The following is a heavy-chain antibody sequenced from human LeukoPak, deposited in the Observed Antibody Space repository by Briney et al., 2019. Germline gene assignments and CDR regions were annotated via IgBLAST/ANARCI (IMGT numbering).Heavy chain of an antibody. D-gene: IGHD4-17*01. CDR3: ARHSLYGNWFDP. CDR2: ISYSGST. CDR1: GGSISSSSYC. Sequence: SETLSLTCTVSGGSISSSSYCWGWIRQPPGKGLEWIGSISYSGSTDYNPSLKSRVTISVDTSKNQFSLRLSSVTAADTAVYYCARHSLYGNWFDPWGQGTLVTVSS. J-gene: IGHJ5*02. V-gene: IGHV4-39*01.